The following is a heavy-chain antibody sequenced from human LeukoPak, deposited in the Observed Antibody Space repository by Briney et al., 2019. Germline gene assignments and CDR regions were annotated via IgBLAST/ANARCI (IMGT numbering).Heavy chain of an antibody. Sequence: GRSLRLSCAASGFTFADYAIHWVRRAPGKGLEWVSGISWNSGSINYADSVKGRFTISRDNAKKSLYLQMDSLRPEDTALYYCSKGNYGMDVWGQGTTVTVSS. V-gene: IGHV3-9*01. CDR3: SKGNYGMDV. CDR1: GFTFADYA. CDR2: ISWNSGSI. J-gene: IGHJ6*02. D-gene: IGHD3-10*01.